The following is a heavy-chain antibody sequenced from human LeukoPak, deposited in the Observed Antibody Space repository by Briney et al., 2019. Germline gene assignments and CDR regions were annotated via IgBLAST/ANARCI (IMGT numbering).Heavy chain of an antibody. D-gene: IGHD1-26*01. Sequence: GGSLRLSCAASGFTVSSNYLSSVRQAPGKGPEWDSVIHSGGSTSYADSVKGRFTLSRDNSKNTLYPQMNIPRAQDPAAYHCAGGIVGATSGYWGQGTLVTVSS. CDR3: AGGIVGATSGY. V-gene: IGHV3-53*05. J-gene: IGHJ4*02. CDR1: GFTVSSNY. CDR2: IHSGGST.